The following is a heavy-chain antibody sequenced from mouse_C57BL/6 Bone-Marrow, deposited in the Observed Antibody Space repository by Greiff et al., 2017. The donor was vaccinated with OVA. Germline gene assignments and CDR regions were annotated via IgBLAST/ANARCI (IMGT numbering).Heavy chain of an antibody. CDR1: GFTFSDYY. D-gene: IGHD6-1*01. V-gene: IGHV5-12*01. CDR3: ARHPFCPAMDY. J-gene: IGHJ4*01. Sequence: EVQLVESGGGLVQPGGSLKLSCAASGFTFSDYYMYWVRQTPEKRLEWVAYISNGGSSTYYPDTVKGRFTISRDNAKNTLYLQMSRLKSEDTAMYYCARHPFCPAMDYWGQGTSVTVSS. CDR2: ISNGGSST.